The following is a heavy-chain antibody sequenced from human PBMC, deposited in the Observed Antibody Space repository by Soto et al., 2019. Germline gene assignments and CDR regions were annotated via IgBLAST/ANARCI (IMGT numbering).Heavy chain of an antibody. CDR2: ISYDGSNK. Sequence: GGSLRLSCAASGFTLNSYPMHWVRQAPGKGLEWVAVISYDGSNKYYADSVKGRFTISRDNSKKTLYLQMNSLRAEDTAVYYCECSGTFLGTYFDYWGQGALVTVSS. CDR1: GFTLNSYP. J-gene: IGHJ4*02. D-gene: IGHD3-10*02. CDR3: ECSGTFLGTYFDY. V-gene: IGHV3-30-3*01.